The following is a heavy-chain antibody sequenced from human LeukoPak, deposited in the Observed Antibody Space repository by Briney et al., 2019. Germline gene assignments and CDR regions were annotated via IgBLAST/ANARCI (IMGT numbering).Heavy chain of an antibody. CDR3: AKARLGAAAGRRGSFDY. CDR2: ISTSGSHI. V-gene: IGHV3-21*04. CDR1: GVTFSSY. Sequence: GGSLRLSCAASGVTFSSYMNWVRQAPGKGLEWVSSISTSGSHIYFPDSVKGRFTISRDNSKNSLYLQMNSLRAEDTAVYYCAKARLGAAAGRRGSFDYWGQGTLVTVSS. J-gene: IGHJ4*02. D-gene: IGHD6-13*01.